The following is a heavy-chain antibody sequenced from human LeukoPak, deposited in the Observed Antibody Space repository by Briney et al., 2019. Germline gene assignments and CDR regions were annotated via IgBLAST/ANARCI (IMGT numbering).Heavy chain of an antibody. J-gene: IGHJ4*02. D-gene: IGHD1-26*01. V-gene: IGHV3-23*01. CDR1: GFTFSSYA. CDR3: AKDIIGATRFDY. Sequence: GGSLRLSCAASGFTFSSYARSWVRQAPGKGLEWVSAISGSGGSTYYADSVKGRFTISRDNSKNTLYLQMNSLRAEDTAVYYCAKDIIGATRFDYWGQGTLVTVSS. CDR2: ISGSGGST.